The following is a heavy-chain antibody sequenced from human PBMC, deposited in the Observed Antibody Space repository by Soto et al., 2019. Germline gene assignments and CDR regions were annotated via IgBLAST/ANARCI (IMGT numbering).Heavy chain of an antibody. D-gene: IGHD6-19*01. J-gene: IGHJ5*02. CDR3: AKLVAVAGTDDWFDP. V-gene: IGHV4-61*01. CDR1: GGSVSSRSYH. CDR2: ISDTGTT. Sequence: QVQLQESGPGLVNPSETLSLTCSVYGGSVSSRSYHWTWIRQPPGKGLEWIGYISDTGTTNYNPSLKGRVTISVDTSKSQFSLRLSSGAPADTALYYFAKLVAVAGTDDWFDPCGQGTLVTVSS.